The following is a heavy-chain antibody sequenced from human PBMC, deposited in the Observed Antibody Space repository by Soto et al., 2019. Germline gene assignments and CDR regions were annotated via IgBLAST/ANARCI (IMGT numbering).Heavy chain of an antibody. CDR3: AKGSGPYRPYYFDY. CDR1: GFTFSSYA. Sequence: EVQLLESGGDLVQPGGSLRLSCAASGFTFSSYAMSWVRQAPGKGLEWVSAITDSGGDTYYADSVKGRFTLSRNNSKNNLYLEMNSLRAEDTAVYYCAKGSGPYRPYYFDYWGQGTLVTVSS. CDR2: ITDSGGDT. J-gene: IGHJ4*02. V-gene: IGHV3-23*01. D-gene: IGHD6-25*01.